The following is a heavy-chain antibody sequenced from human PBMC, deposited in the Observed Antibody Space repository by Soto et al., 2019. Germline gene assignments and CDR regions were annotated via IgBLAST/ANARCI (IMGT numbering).Heavy chain of an antibody. D-gene: IGHD5-18*01. J-gene: IGHJ4*02. V-gene: IGHV3-30*18. CDR3: AKERRRYSYGYPYYFDY. CDR2: ISYDGSNK. Sequence: GGSLRFSCAASGFSFSSYGMQWVRQAPGKGLEWVAVISYDGSNKYYADSVKGRFTISRDNSKNTLYLQMNSLRAEDTAVYYCAKERRRYSYGYPYYFDYWGQGILVTV. CDR1: GFSFSSYG.